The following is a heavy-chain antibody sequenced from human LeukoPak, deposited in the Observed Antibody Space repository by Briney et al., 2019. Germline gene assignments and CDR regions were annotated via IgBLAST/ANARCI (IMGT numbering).Heavy chain of an antibody. Sequence: SETQCLTCTVSGGSISSSSYYWGWIPQPPGKGLEWIGSIYYSGCTCYNPSLKSRDTISVDTSKNEFSLKLSSVTAADTAVYYCARVEAGDFYWLSFLLDIWGQGTRLTVS. V-gene: IGHV4-39*07. CDR3: ARVEAGDFYWLSFLLDI. CDR1: GGSISSSSYY. CDR2: IYYSGCT. J-gene: IGHJ3*02. D-gene: IGHD3-9*01.